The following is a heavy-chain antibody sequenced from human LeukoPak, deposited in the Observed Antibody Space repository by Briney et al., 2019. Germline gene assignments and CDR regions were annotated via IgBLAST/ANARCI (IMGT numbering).Heavy chain of an antibody. Sequence: PGGSLRPSCAASGFTFSSYWMHWVRQAPGKGLVWVSRINSDGSSTSYADSVKGRFTISRDNAKNTLYLQMNSLRAEDTAVYYCAREESDGGYVFNYFDYWGQGTLVTVSS. D-gene: IGHD5-12*01. CDR1: GFTFSSYW. J-gene: IGHJ4*02. CDR3: AREESDGGYVFNYFDY. V-gene: IGHV3-74*01. CDR2: INSDGSST.